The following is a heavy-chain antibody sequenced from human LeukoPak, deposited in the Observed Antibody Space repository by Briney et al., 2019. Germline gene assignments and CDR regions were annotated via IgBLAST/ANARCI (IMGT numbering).Heavy chain of an antibody. CDR2: LAVSRGNT. CDR3: AAVFGSGYYYYFDY. CDR1: GFSFSSSS. J-gene: IGHJ4*02. Sequence: GASVKVSCKASGFSFSSSSMQWVRQARGQRREWIGWLAVSRGNTNYAQKFQGRVTITRDMSNSTAYMELSNLRSEDTALYYCAAVFGSGYYYYFDYWGQGSLVTVSS. D-gene: IGHD3-22*01. V-gene: IGHV1-58*02.